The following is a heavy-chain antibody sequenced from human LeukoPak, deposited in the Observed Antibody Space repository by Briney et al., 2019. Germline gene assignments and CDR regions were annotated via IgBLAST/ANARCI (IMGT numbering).Heavy chain of an antibody. CDR2: IIPIFGTA. D-gene: IGHD6-19*01. CDR1: GGTFSSYA. Sequence: GASVKVSCKASGGTFSSYAISWVRQAPGQGLEWMGGIIPIFGTANYAQKFQGRVTITADESTSTAYMELSSLRSEDTAVYYCARDREMYSSALFEDAFDIWGQGTTVTVSS. V-gene: IGHV1-69*01. J-gene: IGHJ3*02. CDR3: ARDREMYSSALFEDAFDI.